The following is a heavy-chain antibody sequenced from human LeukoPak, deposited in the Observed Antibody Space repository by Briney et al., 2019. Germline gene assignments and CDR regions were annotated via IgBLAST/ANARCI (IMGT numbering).Heavy chain of an antibody. J-gene: IGHJ3*01. CDR3: ARDALVPDGFDL. Sequence: GGSLRLSCAAPGFTVSSNYMIWVRQPPGMGLEWVSVFYPGGTTYYADSVKGRFSISRDNSKNIVSLQMNSLRAEDTAVYYCARDALVPDGFDLWGQGTMVTVSS. CDR1: GFTVSSNY. CDR2: FYPGGTT. D-gene: IGHD6-13*01. V-gene: IGHV3-66*01.